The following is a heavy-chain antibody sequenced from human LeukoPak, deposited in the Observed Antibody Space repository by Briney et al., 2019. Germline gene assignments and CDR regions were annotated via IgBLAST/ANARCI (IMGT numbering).Heavy chain of an antibody. D-gene: IGHD7-27*01. J-gene: IGHJ4*02. V-gene: IGHV1-2*06. CDR2: INPSSGVT. CDR3: ARDLSSAPNWEFDY. Sequence: ASVKVSCNTSGYTFNGYFIHWVRQAAGQGLEWMGRINPSSGVTEYAQNFQGRVAMSRDTSISTASMELSWLTSDDTAVYYCARDLSSAPNWEFDYWGQGTLVTVSS. CDR1: GYTFNGYF.